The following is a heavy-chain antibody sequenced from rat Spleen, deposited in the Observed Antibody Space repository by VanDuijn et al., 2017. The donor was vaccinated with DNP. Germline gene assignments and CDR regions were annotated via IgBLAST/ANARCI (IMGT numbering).Heavy chain of an antibody. Sequence: VQLQESGPGLVQPSQSLSLTCSVTGYSITSNYWGWIRKFPGNKMEYIGDISYSGSTNYNPSLKSRFSITRDTSKNQFFLQLNSLTTEDTATYYCARWARYFDYWGQGVMVTVSS. J-gene: IGHJ2*01. V-gene: IGHV3-1*01. CDR3: ARWARYFDY. CDR1: GYSITSNY. CDR2: ISYSGST.